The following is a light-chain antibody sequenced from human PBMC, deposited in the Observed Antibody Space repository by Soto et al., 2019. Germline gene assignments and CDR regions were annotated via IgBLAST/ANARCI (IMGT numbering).Light chain of an antibody. J-gene: IGKJ1*01. CDR1: QSVSSN. CDR2: GAS. CDR3: QHYYNGGT. V-gene: IGKV3-15*01. Sequence: EIVMAQSPATLSVSPGERATLSCRASQSVSSNLAWYQHKPGQAPRLLIYGASTRATGIPARFSGSGSGTEFTLTISSLQSEDFAVYYCQHYYNGGTFGQGTKVEIK.